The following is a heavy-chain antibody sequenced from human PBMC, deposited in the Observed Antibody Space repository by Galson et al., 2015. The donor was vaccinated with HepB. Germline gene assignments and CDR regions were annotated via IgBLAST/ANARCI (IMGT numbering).Heavy chain of an antibody. D-gene: IGHD6-13*01. CDR1: GYTFTSYA. CDR2: INAGNGNT. J-gene: IGHJ4*02. CDR3: ARDSQGSSWFIFDY. V-gene: IGHV1-3*01. Sequence: SVKVSCKASGYTFTSYAMHWVRQAPGQRLEWMGWINAGNGNTKYSQKFQGRVTVTRDTSASTAYMELSSLRSEDTAVYYCARDSQGSSWFIFDYWGQGTLVTVSS.